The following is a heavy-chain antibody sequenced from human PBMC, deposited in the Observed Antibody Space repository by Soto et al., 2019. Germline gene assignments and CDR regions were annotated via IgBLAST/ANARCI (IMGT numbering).Heavy chain of an antibody. CDR3: ARAQLWFGELFHLDY. CDR1: GFTFSSYA. Sequence: GGSLRLSCAASGFTFSSYAMSWVRQAPGKGLEWVSAIWYDGSNKYYADSVKGRFTISRDNSKNTLYLQMNSLRAEDTAVYYCARAQLWFGELFHLDYWGQGTLVTVSS. CDR2: IWYDGSNK. J-gene: IGHJ4*02. V-gene: IGHV3-33*08. D-gene: IGHD3-10*01.